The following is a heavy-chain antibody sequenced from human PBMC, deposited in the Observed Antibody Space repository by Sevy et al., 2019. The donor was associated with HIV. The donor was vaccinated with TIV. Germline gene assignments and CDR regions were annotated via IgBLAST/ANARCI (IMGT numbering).Heavy chain of an antibody. CDR2: INGKGRST. CDR1: GFTFSGYA. Sequence: GESLKISCAASGFTFSGYAMNWVRQAPGKGLEWVSAINGKGRSTHYADSVEGRFTISRDNSKNTLYLQMNSLRAEDTAVYYCAKTINSGGGVVTAANYYYYGLDVWGQGTTVTVSS. V-gene: IGHV3-23*01. J-gene: IGHJ6*02. D-gene: IGHD2-2*01. CDR3: AKTINSGGGVVTAANYYYYGLDV.